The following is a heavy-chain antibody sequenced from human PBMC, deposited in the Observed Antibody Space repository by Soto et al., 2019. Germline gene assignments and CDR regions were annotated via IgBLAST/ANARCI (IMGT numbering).Heavy chain of an antibody. Sequence: ASVKVSCKASGYSFTNNDVSWVRQAPGQGLEWMGIINPSGGSTSYAQKFQGRVTMTRDTSTSTVYMELSSLRSEDTAVYYCARSIRYYYGMDVWGQGTTVTVSS. CDR1: GYSFTNND. J-gene: IGHJ6*02. V-gene: IGHV1-46*01. CDR2: INPSGGST. D-gene: IGHD4-17*01. CDR3: ARSIRYYYGMDV.